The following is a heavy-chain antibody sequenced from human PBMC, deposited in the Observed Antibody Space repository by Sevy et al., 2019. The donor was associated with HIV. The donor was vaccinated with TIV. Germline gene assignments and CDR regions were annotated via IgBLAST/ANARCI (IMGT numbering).Heavy chain of an antibody. CDR3: AKERVYCSGGTCKPGGWFDP. D-gene: IGHD2-15*01. CDR1: GYTFTGYY. CDR2: INPNSGGT. J-gene: IGHJ5*02. V-gene: IGHV1-2*02. Sequence: ASVKVSCKASGYTFTGYYMHWVRQAPGQGLEWMGWINPNSGGTKYAQKFQGRVTMTRDTSISTAYMELSRRRSDDTAVYYCAKERVYCSGGTCKPGGWFDPWGQGTLVTVSS.